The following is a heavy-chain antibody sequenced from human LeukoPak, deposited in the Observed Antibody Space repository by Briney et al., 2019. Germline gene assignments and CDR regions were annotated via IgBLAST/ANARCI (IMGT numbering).Heavy chain of an antibody. CDR2: IYTSGST. CDR3: ARSLLTRFDP. CDR1: GGSISSYY. Sequence: SGTLSLTCTVSGGSISSYYWSWIRQAAGKGLEWIARIYTSGSTNYNPSLKSRVTISVDKSTNQFSLKLSSVTAADTAVYYCARSLLTRFDPWGQGTLVTVSS. V-gene: IGHV4-4*07. J-gene: IGHJ5*02.